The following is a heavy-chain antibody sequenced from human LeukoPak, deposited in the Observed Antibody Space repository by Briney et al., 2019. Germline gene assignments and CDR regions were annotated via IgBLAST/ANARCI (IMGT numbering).Heavy chain of an antibody. D-gene: IGHD3-10*01. V-gene: IGHV3-53*01. CDR3: AKRGGYETMAAFDY. CDR2: IYSGGTT. Sequence: GALRLSCAASGFTVSTNCMTWVRQAPGKGLEWVSTIYSGGTTYYADSVRGRFTISRDNSKNTLYLQMSSLRAEDSAVYYCAKRGGYETMAAFDYWGQGTLVTVSS. CDR1: GFTVSTNC. J-gene: IGHJ4*02.